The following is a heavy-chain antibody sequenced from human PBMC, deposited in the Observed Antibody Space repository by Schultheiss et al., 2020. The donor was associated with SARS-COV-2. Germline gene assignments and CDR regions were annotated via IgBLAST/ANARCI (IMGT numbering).Heavy chain of an antibody. V-gene: IGHV3-15*01. CDR2: IKSKTDGGTT. J-gene: IGHJ6*02. CDR3: ASRSSSTPGSAGTELPLIYGMDV. CDR1: GFTFSNAW. Sequence: GGSLRLSCAASGFTFSNAWMSWVRQAPGKGLEWVGRIKSKTDGGTTDYAAPVKGRFTISRDDSKNTLYLQMNSLKTEDTAVYYCASRSSSTPGSAGTELPLIYGMDVWGQGTTVTVSS. D-gene: IGHD6-13*01.